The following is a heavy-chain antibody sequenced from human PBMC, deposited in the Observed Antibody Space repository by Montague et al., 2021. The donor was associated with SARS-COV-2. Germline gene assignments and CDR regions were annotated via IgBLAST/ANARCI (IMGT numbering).Heavy chain of an antibody. Sequence: SETLSLTCTVSGGSISSSSYYWGWIRQPPGKGLEWIGSIFYSGSTDYNPSPKSRVTISVDTSKNQFSLKLSSVTAADTAVYYCASMVRAQVYYFDYWGQGTLVTVSS. CDR1: GGSISSSSYY. D-gene: IGHD3-10*01. J-gene: IGHJ4*02. V-gene: IGHV4-39*01. CDR3: ASMVRAQVYYFDY. CDR2: IFYSGST.